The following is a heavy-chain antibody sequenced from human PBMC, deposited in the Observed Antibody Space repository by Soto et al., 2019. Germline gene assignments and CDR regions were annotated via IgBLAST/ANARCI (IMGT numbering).Heavy chain of an antibody. D-gene: IGHD1-7*01. V-gene: IGHV1-3*01. J-gene: IGHJ6*03. CDR3: ARAGNYGSYYYYYMDV. CDR1: GYTFTSYA. CDR2: INAGNGNT. Sequence: ASVKVSCKSSGYTFTSYAMHLVRQAPGQRLEWMGWINAGNGNTKYSQKFQGRVTITRDTSASTAYMELSSLRSEDTAVYYCARAGNYGSYYYYYMDVWGKGTTVTVSS.